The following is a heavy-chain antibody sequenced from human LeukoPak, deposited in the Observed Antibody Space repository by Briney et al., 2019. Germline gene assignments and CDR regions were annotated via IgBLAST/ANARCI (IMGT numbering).Heavy chain of an antibody. V-gene: IGHV3-13*01. J-gene: IGHJ4*02. D-gene: IGHD1-1*01. CDR2: IGTAGDT. Sequence: PGGSLRLPCAASGFTFSDYDMHWVRQATGKGLEWVSAIGTAGDTYYTGSVKGRFTISRENAKNSLYLQMNSLRAGGTAVYYCARVAKERVGGVYYFDYWGQGTLVTVSS. CDR1: GFTFSDYD. CDR3: ARVAKERVGGVYYFDY.